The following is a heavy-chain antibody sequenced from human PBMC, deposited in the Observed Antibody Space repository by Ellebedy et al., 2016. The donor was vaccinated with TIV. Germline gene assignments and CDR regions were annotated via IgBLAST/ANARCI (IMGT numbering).Heavy chain of an antibody. CDR2: IYYSGTT. D-gene: IGHD4-17*01. CDR1: GISIGRYF. Sequence: MPSETLSLTCTVSGISIGRYFWNWIRQSPEKGLEWIGYIYYSGTTTYSPSLKSRVTMSVDTSTNQFSLRLTSATAADTAVYYCARRLHYGDWYFDLWGRGTLVTVSS. V-gene: IGHV4-59*01. CDR3: ARRLHYGDWYFDL. J-gene: IGHJ2*01.